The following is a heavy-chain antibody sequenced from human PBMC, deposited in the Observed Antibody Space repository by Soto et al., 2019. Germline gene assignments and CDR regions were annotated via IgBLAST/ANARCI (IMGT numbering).Heavy chain of an antibody. CDR3: AASYGSGYRAFDY. Sequence: QVQLVQSGTEVKKPGSSVKVSCKASGDTFSFYTINWVRQAPGLGLEWVGRINPIVSMSNYAQKFQGRVSVTADKSTSTAYMELRSLVSDDTAMYFCAASYGSGYRAFDYWGQGALVIVSS. J-gene: IGHJ4*02. CDR1: GDTFSFYT. V-gene: IGHV1-69*02. D-gene: IGHD3-10*01. CDR2: INPIVSMS.